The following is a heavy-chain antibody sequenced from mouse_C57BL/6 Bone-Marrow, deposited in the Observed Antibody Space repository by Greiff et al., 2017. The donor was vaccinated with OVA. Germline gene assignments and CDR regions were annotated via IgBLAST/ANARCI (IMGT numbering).Heavy chain of an antibody. CDR1: GFTFTDYY. CDR3: ARLYYYGSSLYAMDY. CDR2: IRNKANGYTT. V-gene: IGHV7-3*01. Sequence: DVKLVESGGGLVQPGGSLSLSCAASGFTFTDYYMSWVRQPPGKALEWLGFIRNKANGYTTEYSASVKGRFTISRDNSQSILYLQMNALRAEDSATYYCARLYYYGSSLYAMDYWGQGTSVTVSS. D-gene: IGHD1-1*01. J-gene: IGHJ4*01.